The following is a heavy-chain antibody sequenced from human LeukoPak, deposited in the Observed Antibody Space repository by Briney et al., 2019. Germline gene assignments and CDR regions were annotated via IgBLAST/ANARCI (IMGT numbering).Heavy chain of an antibody. CDR1: GYTFTSYG. J-gene: IGHJ6*02. CDR3: ARDLTGPYYYYYGMDA. D-gene: IGHD3-16*01. V-gene: IGHV1-18*01. Sequence: ASVKVSCKASGYTFTSYGISWVRQAPGQGLEWMGWISAYNGNTNYAQKLQGRVTMTTDTSTSTAYMELRSLRSDDTAVYYCARDLTGPYYYYYGMDAWGQGTTVTVSS. CDR2: ISAYNGNT.